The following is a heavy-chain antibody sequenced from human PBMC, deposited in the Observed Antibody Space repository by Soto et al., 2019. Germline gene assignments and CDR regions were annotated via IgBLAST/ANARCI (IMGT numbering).Heavy chain of an antibody. J-gene: IGHJ6*02. CDR1: GGSISSSGYY. Sequence: QLQLQESGPGLVKPSETLSLTCSVTGGSISSSGYYWGWIRQPPGRGLEWIGSLYNSGGTYYNPSLKRRITISVDTSKNQFSLKLNSVTATDTAVYYCARHEAQHDSRSSWYIPGSWGQGTAVIVSS. D-gene: IGHD6-13*01. CDR2: LYNSGGT. CDR3: ARHEAQHDSRSSWYIPGS. V-gene: IGHV4-39*01.